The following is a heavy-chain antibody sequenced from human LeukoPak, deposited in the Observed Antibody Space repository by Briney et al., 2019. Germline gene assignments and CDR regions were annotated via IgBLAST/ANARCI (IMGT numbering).Heavy chain of an antibody. Sequence: ASVKVSCKASGYTFTSYAMNWVRQAPGQGLEWMGWINTRTGNPTYAQGFTGRFVFSLDTSVSTAYLQISSLKAEDTAVYYCARDPETSLTTSIDYWGQGTLVTVSS. CDR2: INTRTGNP. D-gene: IGHD4-17*01. J-gene: IGHJ4*02. V-gene: IGHV7-4-1*02. CDR1: GYTFTSYA. CDR3: ARDPETSLTTSIDY.